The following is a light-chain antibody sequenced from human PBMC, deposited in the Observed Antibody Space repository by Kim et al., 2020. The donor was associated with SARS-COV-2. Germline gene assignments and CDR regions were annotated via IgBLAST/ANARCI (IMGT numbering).Light chain of an antibody. J-gene: IGKJ1*01. CDR2: AAS. Sequence: DIQMTQSPSSLSASVGDRVTITCRASQDISNYLAWYQQKPGTVPRLLVYAASTLQSGVPSRFSGSGSGTDFTLTTASLQPEDVATYYCQKYNSAPRAFGQGTKVDIK. CDR1: QDISNY. CDR3: QKYNSAPRA. V-gene: IGKV1-27*01.